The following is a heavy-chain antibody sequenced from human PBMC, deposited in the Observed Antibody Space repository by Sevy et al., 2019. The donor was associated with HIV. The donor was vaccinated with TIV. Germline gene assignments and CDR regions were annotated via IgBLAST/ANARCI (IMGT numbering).Heavy chain of an antibody. Sequence: GGSLRLSCAASGFTFSSYAMSWVRQAPGKGLEWVSAISGSGGSTYYANSVKGRFTISRDNSKNTLYLQMNSLRAEDTAVYYCAKEKALQQLKNYFDYWGQGTLVTVSS. J-gene: IGHJ4*02. CDR3: AKEKALQQLKNYFDY. D-gene: IGHD6-13*01. CDR2: ISGSGGST. CDR1: GFTFSSYA. V-gene: IGHV3-23*01.